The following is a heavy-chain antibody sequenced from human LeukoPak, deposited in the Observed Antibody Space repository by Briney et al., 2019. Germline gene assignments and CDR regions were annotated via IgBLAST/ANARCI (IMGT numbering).Heavy chain of an antibody. CDR2: ISGSGGST. Sequence: GGSLRLSCAASGLTFSSYAMSWVRQAPGRGLEWVSAISGSGGSTYYADSVKGRFTISRDNSKNTLYLQMNSLRAEDTAVYYCAKDLEFSSGAFDIWGQGTMVTVSS. J-gene: IGHJ3*02. CDR1: GLTFSSYA. V-gene: IGHV3-23*01. D-gene: IGHD6-25*01. CDR3: AKDLEFSSGAFDI.